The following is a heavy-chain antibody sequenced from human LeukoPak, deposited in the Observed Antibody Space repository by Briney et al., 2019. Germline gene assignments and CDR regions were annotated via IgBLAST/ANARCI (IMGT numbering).Heavy chain of an antibody. D-gene: IGHD4-17*01. CDR3: ARTGSTVTMLYHFDH. J-gene: IGHJ4*02. V-gene: IGHV4-31*03. CDR2: IYYSGST. Sequence: SQTLSLTCSVSGGSISRGGYYWSWIRQPPGKGLEWIGYIYYSGSTYYKPSLKSRVSISVDTSKNQFSLKLSSVTAADTAVYYCARTGSTVTMLYHFDHWGQGTLVTVSS. CDR1: GGSISRGGYY.